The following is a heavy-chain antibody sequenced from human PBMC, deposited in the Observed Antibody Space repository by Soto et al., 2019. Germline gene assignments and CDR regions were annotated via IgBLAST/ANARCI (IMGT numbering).Heavy chain of an antibody. D-gene: IGHD3-9*01. V-gene: IGHV1-69*05. CDR3: ARIRYFDRTTHYYGIDV. CDR2: IIPVFGSA. Sequence: QVQLVQSGAEVKKPGSPVKLSCEASGGTFSNFAVSWVRQAPGQGLEWMGGIIPVFGSANYAQKFQGRVRITTAESTNTAYVELPSLRSEHTAVYYCARIRYFDRTTHYYGIDVWGQGTTVSVS. J-gene: IGHJ6*02. CDR1: GGTFSNFA.